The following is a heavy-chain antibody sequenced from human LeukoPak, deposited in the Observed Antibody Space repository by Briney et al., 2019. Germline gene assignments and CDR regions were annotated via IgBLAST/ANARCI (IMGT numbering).Heavy chain of an antibody. V-gene: IGHV3-74*01. CDR3: AAHRSGDLFDY. CDR1: GFTLSNYW. J-gene: IGHJ4*02. Sequence: PGGSLRLSCAASGFTLSNYWMHWVRQAPGKGLVWVSRINSDGGSTNYADSVKGRFTISRDNAKNTLYLQMNSLRAEDTAVYYCAAHRSGDLFDYWGQGTLVTVSS. CDR2: INSDGGST. D-gene: IGHD2-21*02.